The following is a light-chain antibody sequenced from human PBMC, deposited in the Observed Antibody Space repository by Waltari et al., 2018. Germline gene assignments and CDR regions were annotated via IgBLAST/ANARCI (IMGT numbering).Light chain of an antibody. J-gene: IGKJ4*01. V-gene: IGKV1-33*01. CDR3: QQYDSLGLT. Sequence: QMTQSTSSLSASVGDRVTITCQASQDINNYLNWYQQKPGKAPKLLIYDGSTLQPGVPSRFSGSGFATEFTLTISSLQPEDIATYYCQQYDSLGLTFGGGTRVEIK. CDR2: DGS. CDR1: QDINNY.